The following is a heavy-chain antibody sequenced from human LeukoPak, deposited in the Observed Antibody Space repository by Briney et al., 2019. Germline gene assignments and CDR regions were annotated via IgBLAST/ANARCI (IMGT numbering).Heavy chain of an antibody. Sequence: GRSLRLSCAASGFTFDDYAMHWVRHAPGKGLEWVSGISWDSGSIGYADSVKGRFTISRDNSKNTLYLQMNSLRAEDTAVYYCARNLYSGYDLHPDYWGQGTLVTVSS. D-gene: IGHD5-12*01. J-gene: IGHJ4*02. CDR1: GFTFDDYA. CDR3: ARNLYSGYDLHPDY. CDR2: ISWDSGSI. V-gene: IGHV3-9*01.